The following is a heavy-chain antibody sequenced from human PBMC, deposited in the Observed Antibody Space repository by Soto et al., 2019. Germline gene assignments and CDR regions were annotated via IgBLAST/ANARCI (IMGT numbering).Heavy chain of an antibody. V-gene: IGHV3-23*01. J-gene: IGHJ5*02. CDR3: AKVPDLLRSQFDP. CDR2: ISGSGGST. CDR1: GFTFSSYA. D-gene: IGHD3-22*01. Sequence: EVQLLESGGGLVQPGGSLRLSCAASGFTFSSYAMSWVRQAPGKGLEWVSAISGSGGSTYYADSVKGRFTISRDNSKNTLYLQMNRLSAEDTAVYYCAKVPDLLRSQFDPWGQGTLVTVSS.